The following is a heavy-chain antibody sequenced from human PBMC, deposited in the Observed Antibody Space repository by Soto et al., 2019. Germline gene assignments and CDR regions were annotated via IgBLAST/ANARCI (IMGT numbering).Heavy chain of an antibody. Sequence: ETLSLTCTVSGGSISSYYWSWIRQPPGKGLEWIGYIYYSGSTNYNPSLKSRVTISVDTSKNQFSLKLSSVTAADTAVYYCARQPPLGYCSGGSCPTTYYFDYWGQGTLVTVSS. V-gene: IGHV4-59*01. CDR2: IYYSGST. CDR1: GGSISSYY. J-gene: IGHJ4*02. CDR3: ARQPPLGYCSGGSCPTTYYFDY. D-gene: IGHD2-15*01.